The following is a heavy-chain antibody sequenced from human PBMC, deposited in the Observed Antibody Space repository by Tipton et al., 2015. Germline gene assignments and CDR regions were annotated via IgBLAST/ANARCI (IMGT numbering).Heavy chain of an antibody. CDR2: IFHRGDT. CDR3: ACQDYDSLTRDYQTVDY. D-gene: IGHD3-9*01. V-gene: IGHV4-34*12. J-gene: IGHJ4*02. CDR1: GGSLSGYY. Sequence: LRLSCAVYGGSLSGYYWSWIRQPPGKGLEWIGSIFHRGDTNYNPSLKSRVTISLDTSKNQFSLKLNSVTAADTAVYYCACQDYDSLTRDYQTVDYWGQGTLVTVSS.